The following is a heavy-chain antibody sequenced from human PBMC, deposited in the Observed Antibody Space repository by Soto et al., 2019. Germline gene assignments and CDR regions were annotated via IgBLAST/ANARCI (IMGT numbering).Heavy chain of an antibody. Sequence: SWGSLRLSCAASGFTFSSYGMHWVRQAPGKGLEWVAVISYDGSNKYYADSVKGRFTISRDNSKNTLYLQMNSLRAEDTAVYYCAKAHTAMAFDYWRQGTLVTVSS. J-gene: IGHJ4*02. CDR3: AKAHTAMAFDY. CDR1: GFTFSSYG. V-gene: IGHV3-30*18. D-gene: IGHD5-18*01. CDR2: ISYDGSNK.